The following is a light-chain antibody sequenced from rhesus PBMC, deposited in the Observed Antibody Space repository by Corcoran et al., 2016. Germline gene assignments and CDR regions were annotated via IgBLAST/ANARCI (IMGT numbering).Light chain of an antibody. Sequence: DIQMTQSPSSLSASVGDTVTIACRTSQDISNYLNWFQQKPGKAPKLLISSATTLESGVPSRFSGIGSGTDITLTISSLQPEDFATYYCQQYKSYPSSFGPGTKVDIK. J-gene: IGKJ2*01. CDR3: QQYKSYPSS. CDR2: SAT. V-gene: IGKV1-28*02. CDR1: QDISNY.